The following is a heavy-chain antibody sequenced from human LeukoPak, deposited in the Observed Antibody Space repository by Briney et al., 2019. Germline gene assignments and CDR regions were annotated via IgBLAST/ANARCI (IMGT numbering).Heavy chain of an antibody. Sequence: GASVKASCKASGYTFTGYYMHWVRQAPGQGLEWMGWINPYSGVTNCAQKFQGRVTMTRDTSISTAYVELSRLTSDDSAVYYCARAGTAVELLIDYWGQGTQVTVSS. CDR1: GYTFTGYY. J-gene: IGHJ4*02. CDR3: ARAGTAVELLIDY. D-gene: IGHD2-15*01. V-gene: IGHV1-2*02. CDR2: INPYSGVT.